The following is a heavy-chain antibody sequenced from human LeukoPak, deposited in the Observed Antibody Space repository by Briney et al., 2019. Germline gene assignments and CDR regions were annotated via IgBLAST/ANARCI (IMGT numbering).Heavy chain of an antibody. CDR1: GYTFTSYY. CDR2: INPSGGST. CDR3: ARAGLPRDAFDI. J-gene: IGHJ3*02. D-gene: IGHD3-16*01. V-gene: IGHV1-46*01. Sequence: ASVKVSCKASGYTFTSYYMHWVRQAPGQELEWMGIINPSGGSTSYAQKFQGRVTMTRDTSTSTVYMELSSLRSEDTAVYYCARAGLPRDAFDIWGQGTMVTVSS.